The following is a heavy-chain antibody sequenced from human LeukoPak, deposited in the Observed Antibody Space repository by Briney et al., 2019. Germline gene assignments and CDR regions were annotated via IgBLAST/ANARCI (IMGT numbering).Heavy chain of an antibody. CDR3: ARDSSAGYYGAGPLGMDV. CDR1: GFTFSSYG. CDR2: IWYDGSNK. Sequence: GGSLRLSCAASGFTFSSYGMHWVRQAPGKGRKGVAVIWYDGSNKYYADSVKGRFTISRDNSKNTLYLQMNSLRAEDTAGYYCARDSSAGYYGAGPLGMDVWGKGTTVTASS. J-gene: IGHJ6*01. D-gene: IGHD3-10*01. V-gene: IGHV3-33*01.